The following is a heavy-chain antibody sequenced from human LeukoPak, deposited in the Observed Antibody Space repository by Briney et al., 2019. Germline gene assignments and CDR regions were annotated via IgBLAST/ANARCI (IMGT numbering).Heavy chain of an antibody. CDR2: ISSSGSTI. Sequence: GGSLRLSCAASGFTFSSYEMNWVRQAPGKGLEWVSYISSSGSTIYYADSVKGRFTISRDNSKNTLYLQMNSLRAEDTAVYYCAKFPKKSGGDCPFDYWGQGTLVTVSS. CDR3: AKFPKKSGGDCPFDY. J-gene: IGHJ4*02. V-gene: IGHV3-48*03. CDR1: GFTFSSYE. D-gene: IGHD2-21*02.